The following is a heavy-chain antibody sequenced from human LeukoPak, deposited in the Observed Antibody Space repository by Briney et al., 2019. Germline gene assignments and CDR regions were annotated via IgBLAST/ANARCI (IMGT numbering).Heavy chain of an antibody. CDR3: AREYYYGSGSYFLGPDAFDI. CDR2: FDPEDGET. D-gene: IGHD3-10*01. CDR1: GYTLTELS. J-gene: IGHJ3*02. V-gene: IGHV1-24*01. Sequence: ASVKVSCKVSGYTLTELSMHWVRQAPGKGLEWMGGFDPEDGETIYAQKFQDRVTMTRDTSISTAYMELSSLRSEDTAVYYCAREYYYGSGSYFLGPDAFDIWGQGTMVTVSS.